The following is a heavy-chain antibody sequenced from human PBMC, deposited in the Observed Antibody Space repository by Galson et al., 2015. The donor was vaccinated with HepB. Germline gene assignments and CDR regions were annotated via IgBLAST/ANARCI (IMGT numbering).Heavy chain of an antibody. CDR1: GFTFSSYS. CDR2: ISSSSSTI. J-gene: IGHJ4*02. V-gene: IGHV3-48*01. Sequence: SLRLSCAASGFTFSSYSMNWVRQAPGKGLEWVSYISSSSSTIYYADSVKGRFTISRDNAKNSLYLQMNSLRAEDTAVYYCARDRPSLTGHDYDYWGQGTLVTVSS. D-gene: IGHD3-16*01. CDR3: ARDRPSLTGHDYDY.